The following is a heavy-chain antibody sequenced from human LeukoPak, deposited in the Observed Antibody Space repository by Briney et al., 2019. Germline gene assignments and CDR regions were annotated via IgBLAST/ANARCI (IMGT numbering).Heavy chain of an antibody. CDR1: GFTFSSSW. Sequence: GGSLRLSCAASGFTFSSSWMTWVRQAPGKGLEYVSAVSSNGGSTYYADAVKGRFTISRDNSKNTVSLQMSSLRPEDTALYYCVKVITCNWHIFDYWGQGTLVTVSS. V-gene: IGHV3-64D*06. J-gene: IGHJ4*02. CDR2: VSSNGGST. D-gene: IGHD1-1*01. CDR3: VKVITCNWHIFDY.